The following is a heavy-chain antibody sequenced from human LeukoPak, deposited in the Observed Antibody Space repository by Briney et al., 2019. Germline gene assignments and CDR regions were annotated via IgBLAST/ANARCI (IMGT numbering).Heavy chain of an antibody. V-gene: IGHV4-4*07. CDR3: ARAGYSSGWPYDY. J-gene: IGHJ4*02. Sequence: SETLSLTCTVSGGSIRIYYWSWIRQPAGKGLGWIGRFYTSGNSNSSPSLTSRVTISVDKSKNQFSLKLSSVTAADTAVYSCARAGYSSGWPYDYWGQGTLVTVSS. CDR1: GGSIRIYY. CDR2: FYTSGNS. D-gene: IGHD6-19*01.